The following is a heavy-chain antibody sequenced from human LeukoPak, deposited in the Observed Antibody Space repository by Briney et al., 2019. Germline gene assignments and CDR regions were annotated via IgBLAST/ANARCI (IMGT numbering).Heavy chain of an antibody. J-gene: IGHJ4*02. Sequence: GGSLRLSCAASGFTFSSYGMHWVRQAPGKGLEYVSCISSNGGRIYYADSLKGRITISRDNSKNTLYVQMSSLRVEDTAVYYCVKGSESYCDSKSDYWGQGTLVTVSS. CDR3: VKGSESYCDSKSDY. CDR2: ISSNGGRI. CDR1: GFTFSSYG. V-gene: IGHV3-64*05. D-gene: IGHD3-22*01.